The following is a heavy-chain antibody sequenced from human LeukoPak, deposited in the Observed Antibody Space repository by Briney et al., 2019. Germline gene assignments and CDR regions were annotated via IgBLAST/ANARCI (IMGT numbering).Heavy chain of an antibody. J-gene: IGHJ4*02. CDR2: IYPGDSNA. CDR3: ARGSPDVDY. V-gene: IGHV5-51*01. CDR1: GYRFTGYW. Sequence: GESLQISCKTSGYRFTGYWIGWVRQMPGKGLEWMGVIYPGDSNARYSPSFQGQVTISGDKSISTAYLQWSSLKASDTAMYYCARGSPDVDYWGQGTLVTVSS.